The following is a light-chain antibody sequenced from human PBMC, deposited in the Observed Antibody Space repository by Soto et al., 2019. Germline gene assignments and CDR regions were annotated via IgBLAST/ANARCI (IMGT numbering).Light chain of an antibody. CDR1: SRDVDAYDF. Sequence: QSALTQPRSVSGSPGQSVAISCTGTSRDVDAYDFVSWYQHHPGKAPKLIISEVSKRPSGVSHRFSGSKSGNTASLTISGLQAEDEADYFCCSFACSFSVFGTVTKLTVL. CDR2: EVS. V-gene: IGLV2-11*01. CDR3: CSFACSFSV. J-gene: IGLJ1*01.